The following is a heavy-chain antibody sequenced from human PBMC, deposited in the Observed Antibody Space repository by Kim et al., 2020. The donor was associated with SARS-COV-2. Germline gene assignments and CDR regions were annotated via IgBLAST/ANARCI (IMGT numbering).Heavy chain of an antibody. CDR2: TSSSSSI. CDR3: ATWGIGGRPVF. V-gene: IGHV3-48*01. CDR1: GFTFSSYS. J-gene: IGHJ2*01. Sequence: GGSLRLSCAASGFTFSSYSMNWVRQAPGKGLEWVSYTSSSSSIYYADSVKGRFTISRDNAKNSLSLQMNSLRAEDTAVYYCATWGIGGRPVFWGRGTLVTVSS. D-gene: IGHD6-13*01.